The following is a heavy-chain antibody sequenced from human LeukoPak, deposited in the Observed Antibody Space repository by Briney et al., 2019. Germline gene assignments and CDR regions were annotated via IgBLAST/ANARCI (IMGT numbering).Heavy chain of an antibody. J-gene: IGHJ6*03. CDR2: IYYSGTT. CDR1: GGSINNYY. CDR3: ARDQKYSSGWYYYYVDV. V-gene: IGHV4-59*12. D-gene: IGHD6-19*01. Sequence: SETLSLTCTVSGGSINNYYWSWIRQPPGKGLECVGYIYYSGTTNYNPSLKSRVTISVDTSKTQFSLKLTSVTAADTAVYYCARDQKYSSGWYYYYVDVWGKGTTVTISS.